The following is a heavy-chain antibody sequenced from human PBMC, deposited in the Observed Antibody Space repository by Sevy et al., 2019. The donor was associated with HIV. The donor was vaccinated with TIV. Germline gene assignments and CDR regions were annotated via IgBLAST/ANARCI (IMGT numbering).Heavy chain of an antibody. CDR1: GGSISSYY. Sequence: SETLSLTCTVSGGSISSYYWSWIRQPPGKGLEWIGFVYYTGNTNYNPSLKGRVTVALDTSKNQFSLKLNSVTAADTAVYYCVRQGGLVDYGMDVWGPGTTVTVSS. CDR2: VYYTGNT. D-gene: IGHD1-26*01. V-gene: IGHV4-59*01. J-gene: IGHJ6*02. CDR3: VRQGGLVDYGMDV.